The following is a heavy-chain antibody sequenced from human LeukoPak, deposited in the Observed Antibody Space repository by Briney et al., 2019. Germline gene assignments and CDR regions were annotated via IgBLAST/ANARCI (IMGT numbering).Heavy chain of an antibody. CDR1: GDSISSYY. V-gene: IGHV4-4*07. CDR2: FYISGST. D-gene: IGHD6-13*01. Sequence: SETLPLTCTVSGDSISSYYWSWIRQPAGKGLEWIGRFYISGSTNYNPSLKSRVTMSVDTSKNQFSLKLSSVTAADTAVYYCASRKLLSGDFELDDYWGQGTLVTVSS. CDR3: ASRKLLSGDFELDDY. J-gene: IGHJ4*02.